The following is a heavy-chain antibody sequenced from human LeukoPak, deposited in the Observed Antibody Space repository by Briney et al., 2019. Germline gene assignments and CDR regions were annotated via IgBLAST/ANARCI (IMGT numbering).Heavy chain of an antibody. Sequence: PSETLSLTCTVSGGSISSSSYYWGWIRQPPGKGLEWIGSIYYSGSTYYNPSLKSRVTISVDTSKNQFSLKLSSVTAADTAVYYCARDHRGMGYSFDPWGQGTLVTVSS. J-gene: IGHJ5*02. CDR2: IYYSGST. V-gene: IGHV4-39*02. D-gene: IGHD2-2*02. CDR1: GGSISSSSYY. CDR3: ARDHRGMGYSFDP.